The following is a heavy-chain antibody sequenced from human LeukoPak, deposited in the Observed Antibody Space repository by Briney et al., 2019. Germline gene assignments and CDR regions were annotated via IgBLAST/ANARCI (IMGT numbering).Heavy chain of an antibody. CDR2: ISSSSYI. J-gene: IGHJ4*02. V-gene: IGHV3-21*01. D-gene: IGHD1-26*01. Sequence: GGSLRLSCAASGFTFKSFWMSWVRQAPGKGLEWVSSISSSSYIYYADSVKGRFTISRDNAKNSLYLQMNSLRAEDTAVYYCARSDQVGPSSPFDYWGQGTLVTVSS. CDR1: GFTFKSFW. CDR3: ARSDQVGPSSPFDY.